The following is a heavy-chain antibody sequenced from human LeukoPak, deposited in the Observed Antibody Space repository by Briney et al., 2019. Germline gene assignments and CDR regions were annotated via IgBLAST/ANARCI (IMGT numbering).Heavy chain of an antibody. D-gene: IGHD3-22*01. Sequence: ASVKVSCKASGYTFTSYAMNWVRQAPGQGLEWMGWINPNSGGTNYAQKFQGRVTMTRDTSISTAYMELSRLRSDDTAVYYCARDWYDSSGYYYLNNFDYWGQGTLVTVSS. V-gene: IGHV1-2*02. CDR1: GYTFTSYA. CDR2: INPNSGGT. J-gene: IGHJ4*02. CDR3: ARDWYDSSGYYYLNNFDY.